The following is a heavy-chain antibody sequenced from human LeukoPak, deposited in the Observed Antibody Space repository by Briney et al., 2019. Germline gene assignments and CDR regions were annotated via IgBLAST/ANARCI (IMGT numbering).Heavy chain of an antibody. CDR1: GLTFSSYE. CDR3: ARVLYARNDLDY. J-gene: IGHJ4*02. CDR2: ISSSDSTI. D-gene: IGHD1-1*01. Sequence: GGSLRLSCVASGLTFSSYEMNWVRQAPGKGLEWVSFISSSDSTIYYADSVKGRFTIARDNAKNSLYLQMNSLRAEDTAVYYCARVLYARNDLDYWGQGTLVTVSS. V-gene: IGHV3-48*03.